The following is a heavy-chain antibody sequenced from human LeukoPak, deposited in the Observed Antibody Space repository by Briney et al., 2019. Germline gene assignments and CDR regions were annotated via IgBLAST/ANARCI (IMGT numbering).Heavy chain of an antibody. V-gene: IGHV3-30*04. D-gene: IGHD6-13*01. J-gene: IGHJ4*02. CDR3: ARSSWHDY. CDR1: GFTFSSYA. CDR2: ISYDGSNK. Sequence: PGGSLRLSCAASGFTFSSYAMHWVRQAPGKGLEWVAVISYDGSNKYYADSVKGRFTISRDNSKNTLYVQMNSLRAEDTAVYYCARSSWHDYWGQGTLVTV.